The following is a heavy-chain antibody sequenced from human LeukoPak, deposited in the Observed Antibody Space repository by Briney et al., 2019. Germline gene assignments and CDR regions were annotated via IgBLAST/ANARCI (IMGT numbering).Heavy chain of an antibody. CDR2: INPKSGGT. D-gene: IGHD5-12*01. Sequence: ASVTVSCKAYGYTFTGYYMHWVRQAPGQGLEWMGWINPKSGGTNYAQKFQGRVTMTRDTSISTAYMELSRLRSDDTAVYYCAREYIVATMGYFDYWGQGTLVTVSS. CDR1: GYTFTGYY. CDR3: AREYIVATMGYFDY. J-gene: IGHJ4*02. V-gene: IGHV1-2*02.